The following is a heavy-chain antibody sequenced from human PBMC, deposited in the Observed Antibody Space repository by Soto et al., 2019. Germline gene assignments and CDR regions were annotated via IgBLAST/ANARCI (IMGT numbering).Heavy chain of an antibody. CDR3: AKDIAVAEYYFDY. Sequence: GGSLRLPCAASGFTFSSYAMSWVRQAPGKGLEWVSAISGGGGSTYYADSVKGRFTISRDNSKNTLYLQMNSLRAEDTAVYYCAKDIAVAEYYFDYWGQGTLVTVSS. J-gene: IGHJ4*02. CDR1: GFTFSSYA. CDR2: ISGGGGST. V-gene: IGHV3-23*01. D-gene: IGHD6-19*01.